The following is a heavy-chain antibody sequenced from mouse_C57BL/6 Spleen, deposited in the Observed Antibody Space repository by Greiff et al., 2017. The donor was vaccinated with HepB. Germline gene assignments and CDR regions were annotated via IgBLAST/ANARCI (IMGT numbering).Heavy chain of an antibody. CDR1: VYTFTSYW. J-gene: IGHJ4*01. D-gene: IGHD1-1*01. V-gene: IGHV1-72*01. CDR3: ARGYYGIGGAMDY. Sequence: VQLQQPGAELVKPGASVKLSCKASVYTFTSYWMHWVKQRPGRGLEWIGRIDPNSGGTKYNEKFKSKATLTVDKPSSTAYMQLSSLTSEDSAVYYCARGYYGIGGAMDYWGQGTSVTVSS. CDR2: IDPNSGGT.